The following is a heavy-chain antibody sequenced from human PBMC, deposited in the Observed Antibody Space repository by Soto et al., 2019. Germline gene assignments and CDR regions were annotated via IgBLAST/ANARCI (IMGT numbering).Heavy chain of an antibody. V-gene: IGHV4-59*08. D-gene: IGHD2-15*01. CDR2: IYYSGST. Sequence: QVQLQESGPGLVKPSETLSLTCTVSGGSISSYYWSWIRQPPGKGLEWIGYIYYSGSTNYNPSLKSRVTISVDTSKNQFSLKLSSVTAADTAVYYCARRWGRNFDHWGQGTLVTVSS. CDR3: ARRWGRNFDH. CDR1: GGSISSYY. J-gene: IGHJ4*02.